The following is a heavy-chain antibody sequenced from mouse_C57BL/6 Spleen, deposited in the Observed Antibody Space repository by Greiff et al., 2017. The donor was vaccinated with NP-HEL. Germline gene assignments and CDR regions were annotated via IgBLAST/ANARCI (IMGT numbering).Heavy chain of an antibody. V-gene: IGHV8-8*01. CDR1: GFSLSTFGMG. D-gene: IGHD1-1*01. J-gene: IGHJ3*01. CDR2: IWWDDDK. Sequence: QVTLKVCGPGILQPSQTLSLTCSFSGFSLSTFGMGVGWIRQPPGKGLEWLAHIWWDDDKYYNPALKSGLTISKDTSKNHVFLKIANVDTADTATYYCARDYYGSSSFAYWGQGTLVTVSA. CDR3: ARDYYGSSSFAY.